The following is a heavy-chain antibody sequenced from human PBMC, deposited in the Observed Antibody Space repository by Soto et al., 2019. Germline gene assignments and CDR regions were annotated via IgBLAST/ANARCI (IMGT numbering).Heavy chain of an antibody. CDR1: GLTLRSSV. CDR3: AKAMYSSGWLFFDY. V-gene: IGHV3-30*18. Sequence: GGSLRISCAPCGLTLRSSVLHRVRQAPGKGLEWVAVISYDGSNKYYADSVKGRFTISRDNSKNTLYLQMNSLRAEDTAVYYCAKAMYSSGWLFFDYWGQGT. CDR2: ISYDGSNK. D-gene: IGHD6-19*01. J-gene: IGHJ4*02.